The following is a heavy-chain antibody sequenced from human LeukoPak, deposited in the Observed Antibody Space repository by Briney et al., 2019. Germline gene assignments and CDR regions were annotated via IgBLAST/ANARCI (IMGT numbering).Heavy chain of an antibody. Sequence: AASVKVSCKTSGYTFNIYYVQWVRQAPGQGLEWMGVIHLNDGGTTYAQKFQGRIIMTSDTSTSTIYMELSSLRSDDTAVYYCARGDIDHWGQGTLVTVSS. CDR2: IHLNDGGT. D-gene: IGHD2-15*01. V-gene: IGHV1-46*02. CDR3: ARGDIDH. J-gene: IGHJ5*02. CDR1: GYTFNIYY.